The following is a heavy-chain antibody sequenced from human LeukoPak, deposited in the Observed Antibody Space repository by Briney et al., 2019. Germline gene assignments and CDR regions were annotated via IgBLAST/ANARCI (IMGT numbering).Heavy chain of an antibody. Sequence: SQILSLTCAVSGGSISSGDYSWSWIRQPPGKGLEWIGYIYPSGSTYYNPSLKSRVIISIDGSKNQFSLKLSSVTAADTAVYYCARGSTLDYWGQGTLVTVSS. V-gene: IGHV4-30-2*01. J-gene: IGHJ4*02. CDR2: IYPSGST. D-gene: IGHD2-15*01. CDR1: GGSISSGDYS. CDR3: ARGSTLDY.